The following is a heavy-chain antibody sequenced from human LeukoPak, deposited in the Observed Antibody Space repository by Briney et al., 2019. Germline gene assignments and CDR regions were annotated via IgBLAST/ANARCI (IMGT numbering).Heavy chain of an antibody. CDR3: AGPTTVTTFHFDY. J-gene: IGHJ4*02. Sequence: PSETLSLTCTVSGGSISSYDWSWIRQPPGKGLEWIGYIYYSGSTNYNPSLKSRVTISVDTSKNQFSLKLSSVTAADTAVYYCAGPTTVTTFHFDYWGQGTLVTVSS. CDR2: IYYSGST. CDR1: GGSISSYD. D-gene: IGHD4-17*01. V-gene: IGHV4-59*08.